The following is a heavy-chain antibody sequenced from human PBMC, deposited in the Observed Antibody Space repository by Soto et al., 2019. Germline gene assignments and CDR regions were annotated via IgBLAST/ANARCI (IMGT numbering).Heavy chain of an antibody. CDR2: IYYSGST. V-gene: IGHV4-30-4*01. Sequence: QVQLQESGPGLVKPSQTLSLTCTVSGGSISSGDYYWSWIRQPPGKGLGWIGYIYYSGSTYYNPSLKSRVTISVDTSKNQFSLKLSSVTAADTAVYYCAREDRYCSGGSCYSSLDYWGQGTLVTVSS. CDR1: GGSISSGDYY. D-gene: IGHD2-15*01. CDR3: AREDRYCSGGSCYSSLDY. J-gene: IGHJ4*02.